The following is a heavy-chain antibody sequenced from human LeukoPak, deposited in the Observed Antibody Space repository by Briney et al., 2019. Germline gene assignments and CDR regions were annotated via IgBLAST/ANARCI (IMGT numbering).Heavy chain of an antibody. CDR3: AKDLGYFYWFTYYFDY. V-gene: IGHV3-23*01. CDR2: ISGSGGST. J-gene: IGHJ4*02. CDR1: GFTFSSYA. D-gene: IGHD3-9*01. Sequence: GGSLRLSCAASGFTFSSYAMSWVRQAPGKGLEWVSAISGSGGSTYYADSVKGRFTISRDNSKNTLYLQMNSLRAEDTAVYYCAKDLGYFYWFTYYFDYWGQGTLVTVSS.